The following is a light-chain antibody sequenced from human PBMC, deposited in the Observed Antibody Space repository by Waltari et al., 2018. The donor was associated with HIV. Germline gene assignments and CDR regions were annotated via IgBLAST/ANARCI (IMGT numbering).Light chain of an antibody. J-gene: IGKJ2*01. Sequence: DIQMTQSPSSLSASVGDRVSITCRASQSISNYLNWYQPKPGKAPSLLIYAASTLHGGVPANFSGSGSWTDFTLSISNLQPEDFATYYCQQTYGAPYTFGQGTKLDIK. CDR1: QSISNY. CDR2: AAS. CDR3: QQTYGAPYT. V-gene: IGKV1-39*01.